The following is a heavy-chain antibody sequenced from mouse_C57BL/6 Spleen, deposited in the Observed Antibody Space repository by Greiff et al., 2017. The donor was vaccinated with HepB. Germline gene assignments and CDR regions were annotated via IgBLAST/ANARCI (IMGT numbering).Heavy chain of an antibody. D-gene: IGHD1-1*01. V-gene: IGHV1-64*01. CDR1: GYTFTSYW. CDR3: AQSTVVAEDYFDY. Sequence: QVHVKQPGAELVKPGASVKLSCKASGYTFTSYWMHWVKQRPGQGLEWIGMIHPNSGSTNYNEKFKSKATLTVDKSSSTAYMQLSSLTSEDSAVYYCAQSTVVAEDYFDYWGQGTTLTVSS. J-gene: IGHJ2*01. CDR2: IHPNSGST.